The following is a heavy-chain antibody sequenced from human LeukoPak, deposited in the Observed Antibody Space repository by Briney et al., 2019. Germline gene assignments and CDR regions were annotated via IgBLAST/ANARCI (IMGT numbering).Heavy chain of an antibody. J-gene: IGHJ5*01. CDR3: ARLTLTGVGGRGWFDS. CDR1: GDSISNSGWS. Sequence: PSETLSLTCIVSGDSISNSGWSWGWIRQPPGKGLEWIGTMPYEENVADKGTPSYNPSLRSRVTISADTSKNQLSLKVNSVTAADTASYYCARLTLTGVGGRGWFDSWGQGTLVIVSS. CDR2: MPYEENVADKGTP. V-gene: IGHV4-39*01. D-gene: IGHD3-3*01.